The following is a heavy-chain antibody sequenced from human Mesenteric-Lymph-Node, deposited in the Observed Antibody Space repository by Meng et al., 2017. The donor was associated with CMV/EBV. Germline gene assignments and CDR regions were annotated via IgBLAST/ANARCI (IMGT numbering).Heavy chain of an antibody. CDR2: INPNSGGT. CDR3: ARVSRLGYCSSTSCYYGAFDI. V-gene: IGHV1-2*02. D-gene: IGHD2-2*01. J-gene: IGHJ3*02. Sequence: ASVKVSCKASGYTFTSYDINWVRQAPGQGLEWMGWINPNSGGTNYAQKFQGRVTMTRDTSISTAYMELSRLRSDDTAVYYCARVSRLGYCSSTSCYYGAFDIWGQGTMVTVSS. CDR1: GYTFTSYD.